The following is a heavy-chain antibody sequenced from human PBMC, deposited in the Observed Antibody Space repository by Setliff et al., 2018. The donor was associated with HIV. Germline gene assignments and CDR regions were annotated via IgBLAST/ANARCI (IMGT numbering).Heavy chain of an antibody. D-gene: IGHD2-21*02. CDR3: ARGQGCGGGCHYAFEM. CDR1: GGSISSSGSY. V-gene: IGHV4-39*07. J-gene: IGHJ3*02. CDR2: IYYSGST. Sequence: PSETLSLTCTVSGGSISSSGSYWGWIRQPPGKGLEWIGTIYYSGSTYYNSSLKSRVTISVDTSRDQFSLQLTSVTAADTAVYYCARGQGCGGGCHYAFEMWGQGTMVTVSS.